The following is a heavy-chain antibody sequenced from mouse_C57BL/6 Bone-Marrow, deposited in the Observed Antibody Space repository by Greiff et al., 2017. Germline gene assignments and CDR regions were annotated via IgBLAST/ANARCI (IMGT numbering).Heavy chain of an antibody. D-gene: IGHD2-5*01. J-gene: IGHJ4*01. V-gene: IGHV1-69*01. CDR1: GYTFTSYW. CDR2: IDPSDSYT. CDR3: ARSYYSNYVGVYYYAMDY. Sequence: QVQLQQPGAELVMPGASVKLSCKASGYTFTSYWMHWVKQRPGQGLEWIGEIDPSDSYTNYNQKFKGKSTLTVDKSSSTAYMQLSSLTSEDSAVYYCARSYYSNYVGVYYYAMDYWGQGTSVTVSS.